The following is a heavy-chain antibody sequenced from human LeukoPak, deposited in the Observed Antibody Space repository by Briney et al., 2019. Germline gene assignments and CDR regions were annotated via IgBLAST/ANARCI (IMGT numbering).Heavy chain of an antibody. J-gene: IGHJ4*02. CDR2: ISYDGSNK. CDR3: ARERPGSGWYGY. V-gene: IGHV3-30-3*01. D-gene: IGHD6-19*01. Sequence: GGSLRLSCAASGFTFSSYAMHWVRQAPGKGLEWVAVISYDGSNKYYADSVKGRFTISRDNSKNTLYLQMNSLRAEDTAVYYCARERPGSGWYGYWGQGTLVTVSS. CDR1: GFTFSSYA.